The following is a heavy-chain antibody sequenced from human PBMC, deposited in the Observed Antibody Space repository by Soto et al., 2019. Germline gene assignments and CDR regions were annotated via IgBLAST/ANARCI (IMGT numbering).Heavy chain of an antibody. D-gene: IGHD4-17*01. V-gene: IGHV4-4*07. J-gene: IGHJ5*02. CDR2: IYTSGST. CDR1: GGSFSSYY. Sequence: QVQLQESGPGLVKPSETLSLTCTVSGGSFSSYYWSWIRQPAGKGLEWIGRIYTSGSTNYNPSLKSRVTMSVDTSKNQFSLKLSSVTAADTAVYYCARDDYGGNSRWFDPWGQGTLVTVSS. CDR3: ARDDYGGNSRWFDP.